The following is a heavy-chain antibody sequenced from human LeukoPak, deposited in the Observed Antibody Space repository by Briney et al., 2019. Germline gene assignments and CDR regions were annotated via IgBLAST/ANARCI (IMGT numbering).Heavy chain of an antibody. J-gene: IGHJ4*02. CDR1: GCSISSGGYY. CDR2: IYYSGST. Sequence: SQTLSLTCIVSGCSISSGGYYWSWLRQHPGTGREGFGYIYYSGSTYYNPSLKSRVTISVDTSKHQFSLQLSSVTAADTAVYYCARERTSHEMSFDYWGQGTLVTVSS. CDR3: ARERTSHEMSFDY. D-gene: IGHD1-14*01. V-gene: IGHV4-31*03.